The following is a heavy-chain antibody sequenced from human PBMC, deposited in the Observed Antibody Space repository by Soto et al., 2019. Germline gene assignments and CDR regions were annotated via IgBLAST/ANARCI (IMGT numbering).Heavy chain of an antibody. CDR3: TRAYGAETFDF. J-gene: IGHJ5*01. Sequence: ASVKVSCKVSGYTFTSYAMHWVRQAPGQRLEWMGWMNPNSGNTGYAQNFRGRVTMTQNTAIGTAYMELSSLRSDDTATYYCTRAYGAETFDFWGQGTRVTVSS. CDR1: GYTFTSYA. CDR2: MNPNSGNT. D-gene: IGHD3-10*01. V-gene: IGHV1-8*02.